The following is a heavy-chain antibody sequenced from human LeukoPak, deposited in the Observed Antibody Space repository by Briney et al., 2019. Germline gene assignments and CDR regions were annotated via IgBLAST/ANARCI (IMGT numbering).Heavy chain of an antibody. Sequence: PSETLSLTCTVSGGSISSYYWSWIRQPPRKGLEWIGYIYYSGSTNYNPSLKSRVTISVDTSKDQFSLKLSSVTAADTAVYYCAGAGVPQYYYYYYMDVWGTGTTVTVSS. J-gene: IGHJ6*03. V-gene: IGHV4-59*01. CDR2: IYYSGST. CDR1: GGSISSYY. CDR3: AGAGVPQYYYYYYMDV. D-gene: IGHD2-2*01.